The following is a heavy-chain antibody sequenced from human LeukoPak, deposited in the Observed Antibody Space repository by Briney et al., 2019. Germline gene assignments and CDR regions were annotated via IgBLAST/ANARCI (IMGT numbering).Heavy chain of an antibody. CDR2: ISGSGGST. V-gene: IGHV3-23*01. CDR3: VLSTSYVKFDY. Sequence: PGGSLRLSCAASGFTFSSYAMSWVRQAPGKGLEWVSAISGSGGSTYYADSVKGRFTISRDNSKNTLYLQMDSLRAEDTAVYYCVLSTSYVKFDYWGQGTLVTVSS. D-gene: IGHD2-2*01. CDR1: GFTFSSYA. J-gene: IGHJ4*02.